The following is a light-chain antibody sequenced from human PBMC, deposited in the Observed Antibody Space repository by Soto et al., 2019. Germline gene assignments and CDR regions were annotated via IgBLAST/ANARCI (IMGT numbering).Light chain of an antibody. CDR2: GAS. Sequence: EIVMTQSPATLSVSPGERATLSCRASQSIRINVGWYQQRPGQAPRLLIYGASTRATGIPVRFSGSGSGTEFTLTISSLQSEDFAVYYCRQYNNWPSFTFGPGTKVDIK. V-gene: IGKV3-15*01. CDR1: QSIRIN. J-gene: IGKJ3*01. CDR3: RQYNNWPSFT.